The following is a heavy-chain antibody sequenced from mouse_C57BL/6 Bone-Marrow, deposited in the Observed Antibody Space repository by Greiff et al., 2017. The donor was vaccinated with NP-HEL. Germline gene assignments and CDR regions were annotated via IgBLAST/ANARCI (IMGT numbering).Heavy chain of an antibody. Sequence: QVQLQQSGAELAKPGASVKLSCKASGYTFTSYWMHWVKQRPGQGLEWIGYINPSSGYTKYNQKFKEKATLTAYKSSSTAYMQRSSLTYEDSAVYYCNYYGSSYGDLYCYFDVWGTGTTVTVSS. V-gene: IGHV1-7*01. J-gene: IGHJ1*03. CDR3: NYYGSSYGDLYCYFDV. D-gene: IGHD1-1*01. CDR2: INPSSGYT. CDR1: GYTFTSYW.